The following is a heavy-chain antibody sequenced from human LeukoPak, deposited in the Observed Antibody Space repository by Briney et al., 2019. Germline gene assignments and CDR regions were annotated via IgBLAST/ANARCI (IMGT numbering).Heavy chain of an antibody. CDR1: GYIFTSFD. D-gene: IGHD6-25*01. J-gene: IGHJ6*03. V-gene: IGHV1-8*01. CDR2: MNPNSGYA. Sequence: ASVKVSCKASGYIFTSFDINWVRQATGQVLEWLGWMNPNSGYAENAQKFRGRLTITRDTSINTAYMELGSLTSDDTAVYYCARGPSGAASYYMDVWAKGTTVTVSS. CDR3: ARGPSGAASYYMDV.